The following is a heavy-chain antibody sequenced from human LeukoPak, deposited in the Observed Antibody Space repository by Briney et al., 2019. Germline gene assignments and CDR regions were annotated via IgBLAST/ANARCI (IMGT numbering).Heavy chain of an antibody. V-gene: IGHV3-30*02. J-gene: IGHJ6*02. CDR2: IRDDGSNK. D-gene: IGHD2-15*01. CDR1: GFTFSNYG. CDR3: ARGTILCSGGSCYYYYGMDV. Sequence: GGSLRLSCAASGFTFSNYGMHWVRQAPGKGLEWVTFIRDDGSNKYYADSVKGRFTISRDNSKNTLYLQMNSLRAEDTAVYYCARGTILCSGGSCYYYYGMDVWGQGTTVTVSS.